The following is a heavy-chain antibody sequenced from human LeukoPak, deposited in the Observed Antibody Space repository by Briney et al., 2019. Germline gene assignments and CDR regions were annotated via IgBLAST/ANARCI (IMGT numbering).Heavy chain of an antibody. CDR1: GFTFSSYW. Sequence: PGGSLRLSCAASGFTFSSYWMNWVRQAPGKGLEWVGRIKSKTDGETTDFGAPVKGRFAISRDDSKNTMYLHMNSLRTEDTAVYYCTTGNWGPYWGQGTLVTVSS. V-gene: IGHV3-15*07. CDR3: TTGNWGPY. J-gene: IGHJ4*02. CDR2: IKSKTDGETT. D-gene: IGHD7-27*01.